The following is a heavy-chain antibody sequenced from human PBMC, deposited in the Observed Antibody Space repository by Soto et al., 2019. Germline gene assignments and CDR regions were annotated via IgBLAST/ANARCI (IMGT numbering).Heavy chain of an antibody. V-gene: IGHV3-23*01. CDR2: ISGSGGST. J-gene: IGHJ6*02. Sequence: VQLLESGGGLVQPGGSLRLSCAASGFTFSSYAMSWVRQAPGKGLEWVSAISGSGGSTYYADSVKGRFTISRDNSKNTLYLQMNSLRAEDTAVYYCAKVLTMVRGVIIGSYGMDVWGQGTTVTVSS. CDR3: AKVLTMVRGVIIGSYGMDV. CDR1: GFTFSSYA. D-gene: IGHD3-10*01.